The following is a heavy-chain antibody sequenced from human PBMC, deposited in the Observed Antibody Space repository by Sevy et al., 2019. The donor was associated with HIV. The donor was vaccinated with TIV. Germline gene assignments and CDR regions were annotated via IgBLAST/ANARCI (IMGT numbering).Heavy chain of an antibody. CDR1: GFSFMPYA. J-gene: IGHJ4*01. V-gene: IGHV3-23*01. CDR2: ISGSSGLT. Sequence: GGSLRLSCAASGFSFMPYAMSWVRHAPGKGLEWVSGISGSSGLTCYADSVQGRFTISRDNSKNKLYLQMKNLRADDTAVYYCARGTVAAPVGNYFDHWGHGALVTVSS. CDR3: ARGTVAAPVGNYFDH. D-gene: IGHD6-25*01.